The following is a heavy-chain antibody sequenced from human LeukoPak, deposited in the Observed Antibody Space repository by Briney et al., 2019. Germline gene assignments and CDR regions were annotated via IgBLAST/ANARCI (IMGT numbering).Heavy chain of an antibody. Sequence: GGSLRLSCAASGFTFSSYWMNWARQAPGKGLGWVANIKQDGNEKYYVDSVKGRFTISRDNAKNSLDLQMNSLRVEDTAVYYCARVYSSSSGKNAFDVWGQGTMVTVSS. V-gene: IGHV3-7*03. D-gene: IGHD6-6*01. J-gene: IGHJ3*01. CDR1: GFTFSSYW. CDR3: ARVYSSSSGKNAFDV. CDR2: IKQDGNEK.